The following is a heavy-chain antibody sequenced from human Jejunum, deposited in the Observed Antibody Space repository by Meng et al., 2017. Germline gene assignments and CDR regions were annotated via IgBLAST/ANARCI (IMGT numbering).Heavy chain of an antibody. CDR2: IYWDDDK. J-gene: IGHJ5*02. V-gene: IGHV2-5*02. CDR3: AHRLAYSTNYNVGWFDP. CDR1: GFSLTTSGVG. Sequence: QITLKDLGLNLVKPTQTLTLTCTFSGFSLTTSGVGVGWIRQPPGKALECLALIYWDDDKRYNPSLRNRLSITKDTSKNQVVLTMTNMDPVDTATYYCAHRLAYSTNYNVGWFDPWGQGTLVTVSS. D-gene: IGHD6-13*01.